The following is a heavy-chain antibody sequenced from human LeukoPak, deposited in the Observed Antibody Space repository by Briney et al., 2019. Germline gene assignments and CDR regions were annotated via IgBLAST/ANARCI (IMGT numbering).Heavy chain of an antibody. CDR3: AREEITMVRGVINDY. Sequence: SETLSLTCTVSGGSIRTYYWSWIRQPPGKGLEWIGYIYNSGSTNHNPSLKSRVTISADTSKNQFSLKVTSVTAADTAVYFCAREEITMVRGVINDYWGQGTLVTVSS. CDR2: IYNSGST. CDR1: GGSIRTYY. D-gene: IGHD3-10*01. J-gene: IGHJ4*02. V-gene: IGHV4-59*01.